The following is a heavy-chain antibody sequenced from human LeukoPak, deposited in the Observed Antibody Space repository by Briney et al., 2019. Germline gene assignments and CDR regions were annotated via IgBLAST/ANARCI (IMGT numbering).Heavy chain of an antibody. CDR1: GFTFSSYE. D-gene: IGHD6-13*01. CDR2: ISSSGSTI. V-gene: IGHV3-48*03. CDR3: ARDSGIAAASRINPFDY. J-gene: IGHJ4*02. Sequence: PGGSLRLSCAASGFTFSSYEMNWVRQAPGKGLEWVSYISSSGSTIYYADSVKGRFTISRDNAKNSLYLQMNSLRAEDTAVYHCARDSGIAAASRINPFDYWGQGTLVTVSS.